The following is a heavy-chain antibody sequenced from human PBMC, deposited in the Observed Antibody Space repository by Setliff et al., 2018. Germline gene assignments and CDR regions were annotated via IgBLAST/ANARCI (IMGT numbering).Heavy chain of an antibody. Sequence: PGGSLRLSCAASGFTFDDYGMSWVRQVPGKGLEWVSSIFYNGASPSYADSVMGRFTISRDNSRNTLYLQMNNLKVEDTAIYYCAKDYRRDGYWDIDYWGQGTLVTVSS. CDR2: IFYNGASP. CDR1: GFTFDDYG. D-gene: IGHD3-16*02. J-gene: IGHJ4*02. V-gene: IGHV3-20*04. CDR3: AKDYRRDGYWDIDY.